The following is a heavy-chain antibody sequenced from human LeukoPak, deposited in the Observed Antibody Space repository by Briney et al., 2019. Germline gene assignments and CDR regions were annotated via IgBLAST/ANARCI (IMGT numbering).Heavy chain of an antibody. CDR3: AKAGIVGATLLN. Sequence: GGSLRLSCAASGFTFSSYGMHWVRQAPGKGLEWVAVMSYDGSNKYYADSVKGRFTISRDNSKNTLYLQMNSLRAEDTAVYYCAKAGIVGATLLNWGQGTLVTVSS. V-gene: IGHV3-30*18. D-gene: IGHD1-26*01. J-gene: IGHJ4*02. CDR2: MSYDGSNK. CDR1: GFTFSSYG.